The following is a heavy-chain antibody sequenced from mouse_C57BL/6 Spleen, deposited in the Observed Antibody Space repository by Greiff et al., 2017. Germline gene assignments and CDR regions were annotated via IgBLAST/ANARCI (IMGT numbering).Heavy chain of an antibody. D-gene: IGHD1-1*01. Sequence: VQLQQSGAELVKPGASVKLSCTASGYNIKDYYMNWVKQRPEQGLEWIGRIVPEDGDTNYAPKFQGKATITADTSSNTAYLPLSSLTSEDTAVYYCASITTVVANWGQGTTLTVSS. J-gene: IGHJ2*01. CDR1: GYNIKDYY. V-gene: IGHV14-2*01. CDR2: IVPEDGDT. CDR3: ASITTVVAN.